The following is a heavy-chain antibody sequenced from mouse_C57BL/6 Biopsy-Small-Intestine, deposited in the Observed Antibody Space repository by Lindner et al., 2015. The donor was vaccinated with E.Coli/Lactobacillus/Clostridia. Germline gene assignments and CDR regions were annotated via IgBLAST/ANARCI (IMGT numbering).Heavy chain of an antibody. CDR2: IYPRSGNT. CDR3: ARGLITTVVTTDY. V-gene: IGHV1-81*01. D-gene: IGHD1-1*01. CDR1: GYTFTSYG. Sequence: VQLQESGAELARPGASVKLSCKASGYTFTSYGISWVKQRTGQGLEWIGEIYPRSGNTYYNEKVKGKATLTADKSSSTAYMELRSLTSEDSAVYFCARGLITTVVTTDYWGQGTTLTVSS. J-gene: IGHJ2*01.